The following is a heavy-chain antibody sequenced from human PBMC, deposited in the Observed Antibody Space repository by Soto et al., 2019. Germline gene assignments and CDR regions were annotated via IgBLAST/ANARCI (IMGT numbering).Heavy chain of an antibody. D-gene: IGHD3-16*01. CDR1: GSIFVNYG. CDR3: VMVDNYVTPTPQDV. V-gene: IGHV1-18*01. J-gene: IGHJ6*02. CDR2: ISPYTGNT. Sequence: QVQLVQSGDEVKKPGASVKVSCKASGSIFVNYGIAWVQQAPEQGLKWMGWISPYTGNTHSATKVQGRLTMTTDTSTSTAYMDLGSLTSDDTAVYYCVMVDNYVTPTPQDVWGQGTTVTVSS.